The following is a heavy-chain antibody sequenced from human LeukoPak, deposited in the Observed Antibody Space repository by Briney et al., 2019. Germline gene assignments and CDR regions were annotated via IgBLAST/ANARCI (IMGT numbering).Heavy chain of an antibody. CDR2: MNPHSGNA. J-gene: IGHJ4*02. CDR3: ARLGTIAVAGTVTDY. V-gene: IGHV1-8*01. Sequence: ASVKVSCKASGYTFTSYDINWVRQAAGQGLEWMGWMNPHSGNAGYAQKFQGRVTMTRDTSISTAYMELSSLRSEDTAVYYCARLGTIAVAGTVTDYWGQGTLVTVSS. CDR1: GYTFTSYD. D-gene: IGHD6-19*01.